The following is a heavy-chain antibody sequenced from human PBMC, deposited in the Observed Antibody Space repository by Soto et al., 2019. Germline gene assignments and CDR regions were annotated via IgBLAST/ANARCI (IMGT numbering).Heavy chain of an antibody. CDR1: GGSISSSSYY. CDR3: AKDIGDFYTDV. Sequence: QLQLRESGPGLVKPSETLSLTCTVSGGSISSSSYYWAWIRQPPGKGLEWIGSVYYSGSTYYNPYLKSRVTRSVDTSGNQFFLKLRSVTAADTAVYYCAKDIGDFYTDVWGKGTTVTVSS. V-gene: IGHV4-39*01. CDR2: VYYSGST. J-gene: IGHJ6*03.